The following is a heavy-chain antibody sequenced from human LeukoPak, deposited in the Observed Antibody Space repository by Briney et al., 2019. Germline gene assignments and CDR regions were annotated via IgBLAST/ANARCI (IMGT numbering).Heavy chain of an antibody. CDR3: ATDSYIVVVPAAKPQGFDL. CDR2: INPNSGGT. CDR1: GYTFTGYY. J-gene: IGHJ2*01. V-gene: IGHV1-2*02. Sequence: ASVKVSCKASGYTFTGYYMHWVRQAPGQGLEWMGWINPNSGGTNYAQKFQGRVTMTRETSISTAYMELSSLRSEDTAVYYCATDSYIVVVPAAKPQGFDLWGRGTLVTVSS. D-gene: IGHD2-2*02.